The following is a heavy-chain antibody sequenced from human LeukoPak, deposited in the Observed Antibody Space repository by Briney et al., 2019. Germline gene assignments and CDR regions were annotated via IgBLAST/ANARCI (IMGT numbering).Heavy chain of an antibody. CDR1: GFTFSSYE. CDR3: ARATFGGFIDY. Sequence: GGSLRLSCAASGFTFSSYEMNWVRQAPGKGLEWVSYISNSGSTKYYADSVKGRFTVSRDNAKNSLYLQMNSLRAEDTAIYYCARATFGGFIDYWGQGTLVTVSS. V-gene: IGHV3-48*03. CDR2: ISNSGSTK. J-gene: IGHJ4*02. D-gene: IGHD3-16*02.